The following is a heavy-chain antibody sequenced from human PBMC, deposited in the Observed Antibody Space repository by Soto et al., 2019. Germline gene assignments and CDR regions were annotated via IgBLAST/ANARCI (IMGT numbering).Heavy chain of an antibody. V-gene: IGHV4-39*01. J-gene: IGHJ6*02. CDR2: VHYSGIT. Sequence: QLQLQESGPGLVKPSETLSLTCSVSGGSISIGSYYWAWIRQPPGKGLEWIGNVHYSGITYYNPSLKSRVTISVDTSKNQFSLRLSSVTAADAAVYYCAKRERGNSPDVWGQGTTATVSS. D-gene: IGHD1-1*01. CDR3: AKRERGNSPDV. CDR1: GGSISIGSYY.